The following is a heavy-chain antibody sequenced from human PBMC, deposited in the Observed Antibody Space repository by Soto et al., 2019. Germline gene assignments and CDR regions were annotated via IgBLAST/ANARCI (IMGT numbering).Heavy chain of an antibody. CDR3: ARGPTDYYDNSGNYFLDY. CDR2: ISTYNGNT. D-gene: IGHD3-22*01. V-gene: IGHV1-18*01. J-gene: IGHJ4*02. Sequence: QVQLVQSGAEVKKPGASVKVSCKASGYTFTTYGMSWVRQAPGQGLDWMGWISTYNGNTKYAERLQGRNTTTTDTTTSTAYMELRSLRSDDTAVYYCARGPTDYYDNSGNYFLDYWGQGTLVTVSS. CDR1: GYTFTTYG.